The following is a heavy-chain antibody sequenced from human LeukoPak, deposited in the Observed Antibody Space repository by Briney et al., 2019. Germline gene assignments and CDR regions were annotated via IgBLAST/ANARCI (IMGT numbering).Heavy chain of an antibody. Sequence: GGSLRLSCAASGFTFSSYAMHWVRQAPGKGLEWVAVISYDGSNKYYADSVKGRFTISRDNSKNTLYLQMNSLRAEDTAVYYCARVHGPLYYFDYWGQGTLVTVSS. CDR2: ISYDGSNK. J-gene: IGHJ4*02. CDR3: ARVHGPLYYFDY. V-gene: IGHV3-30-3*01. CDR1: GFTFSSYA.